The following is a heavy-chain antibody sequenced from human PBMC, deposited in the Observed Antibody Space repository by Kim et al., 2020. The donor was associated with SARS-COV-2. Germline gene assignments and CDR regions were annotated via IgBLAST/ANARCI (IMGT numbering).Heavy chain of an antibody. CDR3: ARRLYYDILRTYWYFDL. CDR2: IKQDGSEK. D-gene: IGHD3-9*01. Sequence: GGSLRLSCAASGFTFSSYWMSWVRQAPGKGLEWVANIKQDGSEKYYVDSVKGRFTISRDNAKNSLYLQMNSLRAEDTAVYYCARRLYYDILRTYWYFDLWGRGTLVTVSS. CDR1: GFTFSSYW. V-gene: IGHV3-7*01. J-gene: IGHJ2*01.